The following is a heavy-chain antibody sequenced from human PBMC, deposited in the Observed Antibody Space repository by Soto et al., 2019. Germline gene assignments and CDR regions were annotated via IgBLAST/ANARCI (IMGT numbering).Heavy chain of an antibody. Sequence: QVQLQQWGAGLLKPSETLSLTCAVYGGSFSGYYWSWIRQPPGKGLEWIGEIYHSGSTNYNPSLKSRVTISVDTSKNQFSLKLSSVTAADTAVYYCARGPVVVVAATFYYYYYGMDVWGQGTTVTVSS. CDR3: ARGPVVVVAATFYYYYYGMDV. V-gene: IGHV4-34*01. CDR1: GGSFSGYY. D-gene: IGHD2-15*01. J-gene: IGHJ6*02. CDR2: IYHSGST.